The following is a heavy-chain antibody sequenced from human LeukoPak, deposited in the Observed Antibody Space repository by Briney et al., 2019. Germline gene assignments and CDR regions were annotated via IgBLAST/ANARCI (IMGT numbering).Heavy chain of an antibody. J-gene: IGHJ4*02. CDR1: GFTFRTYG. CDR3: ARGRGWIYDS. V-gene: IGHV3-7*04. Sequence: GGSLSLSCAASGFTFRTYGMTWVRQAPGNELEWLTNMKGDGSDIHHVDSGKGRLTSSSYKATDSLDLQMNTLKVADTAVYYCARGRGWIYDSWGRGTLVTVS. D-gene: IGHD6-19*01. CDR2: MKGDGSDI.